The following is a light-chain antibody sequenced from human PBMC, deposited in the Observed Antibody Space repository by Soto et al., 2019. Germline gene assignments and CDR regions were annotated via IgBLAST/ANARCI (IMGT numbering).Light chain of an antibody. V-gene: IGKV1-12*02. CDR3: QQANGDPWT. Sequence: IQMTQSPSSVSASVGDRVTISCRARHDVRSLLAWYQQKPGKAPNLLIYGASTLQSGVPSRFSGSGSGTDFTLTISSLQPEDFATYYCQQANGDPWTFGQGTKVEIK. CDR2: GAS. J-gene: IGKJ1*01. CDR1: HDVRSL.